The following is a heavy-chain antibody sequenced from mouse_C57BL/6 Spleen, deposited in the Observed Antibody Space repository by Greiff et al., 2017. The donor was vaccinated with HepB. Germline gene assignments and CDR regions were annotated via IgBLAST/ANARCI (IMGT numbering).Heavy chain of an antibody. D-gene: IGHD1-1*01. V-gene: IGHV5-16*01. CDR1: GFTFSDYY. CDR2: INYDGSST. Sequence: EVQWVESEGGLVQPGSSMKLSCTASGFTFSDYYMAWVRQVPEKGLEWVANINYDGSSTYYLDSLKSRFIISRDNAKNILYLQMSSLKSEDTATYYCARGEGIYYYGSSSHWYFDVWGTGTTVTVSS. CDR3: ARGEGIYYYGSSSHWYFDV. J-gene: IGHJ1*03.